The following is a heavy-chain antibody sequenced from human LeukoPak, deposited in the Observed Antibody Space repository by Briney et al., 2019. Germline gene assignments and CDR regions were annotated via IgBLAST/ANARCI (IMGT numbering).Heavy chain of an antibody. D-gene: IGHD6-13*01. CDR3: ARDFEFGSAAGTPN. CDR1: GFTFDDYG. Sequence: PGGSLRLSCAASGFTFDDYGMSWVRQAPGKGLEWVSGINWNGGSTSYADSVKDRFTISRDNAKNSLYLQMNSLRAEDTAVYYCARDFEFGSAAGTPNWGQGTLVTVSS. CDR2: INWNGGST. V-gene: IGHV3-20*04. J-gene: IGHJ4*02.